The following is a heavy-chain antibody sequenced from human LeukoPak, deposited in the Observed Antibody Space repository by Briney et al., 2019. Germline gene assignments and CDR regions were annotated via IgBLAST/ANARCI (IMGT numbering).Heavy chain of an antibody. V-gene: IGHV4-59*12. CDR2: IYYSGST. Sequence: SETLSLTCTVSGGSISSYYWSWIRQPPGKGLEWIGYIYYSGSTNYNPSLKSRVTISVDTSKNQFSLKLSSVTAADTAVYYCAREKLSGYDRYFDYWGQGTLVTVSS. CDR3: AREKLSGYDRYFDY. D-gene: IGHD5-12*01. CDR1: GGSISSYY. J-gene: IGHJ4*02.